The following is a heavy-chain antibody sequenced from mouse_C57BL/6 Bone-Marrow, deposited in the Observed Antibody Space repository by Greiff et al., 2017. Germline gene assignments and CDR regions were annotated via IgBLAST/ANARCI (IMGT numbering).Heavy chain of an antibody. D-gene: IGHD1-1*01. CDR3: TSYYGSSFHYYAMDY. J-gene: IGHJ4*01. V-gene: IGHV1-15*01. CDR2: IDPETGGT. CDR1: GYTFTDYE. Sequence: QVQLQQSGAELVRPGASVTLSCKASGYTFTDYEMHWVKQTPVHGLEWIGAIDPETGGTAYNQKFKGKAILTADKSSSTVYMELRSLTSEDSAVYYCTSYYGSSFHYYAMDYWGQGTSVTVSS.